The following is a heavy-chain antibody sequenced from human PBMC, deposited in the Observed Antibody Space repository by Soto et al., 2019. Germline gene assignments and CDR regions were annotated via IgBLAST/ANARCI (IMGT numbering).Heavy chain of an antibody. V-gene: IGHV5-51*01. Sequence: GESLKISCKGSGYSFTSYWIGWVRQMPGKGLERMGIIYPGDSDTRYSPSFQGQVTISADKSITNTYLQWSSLKASDTAIYYCARLFDTSGWYDYWGQGTLVTVSS. CDR2: IYPGDSDT. D-gene: IGHD6-19*01. CDR3: ARLFDTSGWYDY. CDR1: GYSFTSYW. J-gene: IGHJ4*02.